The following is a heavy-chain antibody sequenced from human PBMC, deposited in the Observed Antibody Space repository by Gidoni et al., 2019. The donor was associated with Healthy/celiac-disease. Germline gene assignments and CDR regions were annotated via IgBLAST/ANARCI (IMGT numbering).Heavy chain of an antibody. CDR1: GGSFSGYY. V-gene: IGHV4-34*01. CDR3: ARVGGYYGMDV. D-gene: IGHD3-16*01. J-gene: IGHJ6*02. CDR2: INHSGST. Sequence: QVQLQQWGAGLLKPSETLSLTCAVYGGSFSGYYWTWTRQPPGKGLEWIGEINHSGSTNYNPSLKSRVTISVDTSKNQFSLKLSSVTAADTAVYYCARVGGYYGMDVWGQGTTVTVSS.